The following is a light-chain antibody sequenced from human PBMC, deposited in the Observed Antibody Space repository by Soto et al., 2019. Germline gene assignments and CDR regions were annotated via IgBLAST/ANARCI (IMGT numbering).Light chain of an antibody. CDR2: LAA. CDR3: QQYYNTPRT. V-gene: IGKV4-1*01. CDR1: QSGLYSSNNRNY. Sequence: DIVMTQSPDSLAVSLGERATINCKASQSGLYSSNNRNYFAWYQQKPGQPPKVLIFLAATRESGVPDRFSGRGSVKDFTLTISSLQAEYVAVYYCQQYYNTPRTFGQGTKLQIK. J-gene: IGKJ2*01.